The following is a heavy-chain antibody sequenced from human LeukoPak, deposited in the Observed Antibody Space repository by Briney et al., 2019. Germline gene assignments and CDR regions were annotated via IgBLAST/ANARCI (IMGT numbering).Heavy chain of an antibody. CDR2: IYYSGST. CDR3: ARERVVPAAIYHYYYMDV. V-gene: IGHV4-59*12. D-gene: IGHD2-2*01. CDR1: GGSISSYY. Sequence: SETLSLTCTVSGGSISSYYWSWIRQPPGKGLEWIGYIYYSGSTNYNPSLKSRVTISVDTSKNQFSLKLSSVTAADTAVYYCARERVVPAAIYHYYYMDVWGKGTTVNVSS. J-gene: IGHJ6*03.